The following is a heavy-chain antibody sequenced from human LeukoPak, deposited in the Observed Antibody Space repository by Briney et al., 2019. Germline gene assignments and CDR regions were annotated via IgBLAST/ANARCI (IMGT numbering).Heavy chain of an antibody. J-gene: IGHJ3*02. CDR2: INPKTGGI. CDR3: ARVRSSGTYFDACDI. V-gene: IGHV1-2*02. CDR1: GYIFTDYY. Sequence: ASVKVSCKTSGYIFTDYYIQWVRQAPGQGLEGMGWINPKTGGINYAQKFQGRVTMTGDTSISTAYMELNSLTSDDTAMYFCARVRSSGTYFDACDIFGQGTMVTVSS. D-gene: IGHD1-26*01.